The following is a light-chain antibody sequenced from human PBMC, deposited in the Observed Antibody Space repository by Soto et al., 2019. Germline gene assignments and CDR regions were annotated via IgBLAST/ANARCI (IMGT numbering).Light chain of an antibody. J-gene: IGKJ1*01. CDR2: DAS. Sequence: EVVMTQSPATLSVSPGERVTLSCRASQSVSTNLVWYQQKPGQPPKLLFYDASTRATGIPARISGSGSGTEFTLTISSLQSEDFAVYYCQQFKIWPPWTFGQGTKVEIK. CDR3: QQFKIWPPWT. CDR1: QSVSTN. V-gene: IGKV3-15*01.